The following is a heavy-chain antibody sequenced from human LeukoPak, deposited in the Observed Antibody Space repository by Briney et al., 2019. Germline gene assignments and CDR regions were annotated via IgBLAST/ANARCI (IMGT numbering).Heavy chain of an antibody. D-gene: IGHD3-10*01. V-gene: IGHV3-23*01. J-gene: IGHJ5*02. CDR2: MSGSGGMT. Sequence: GGSLRLSCAVSGFTFSAYAMSWVRQAPGKGLEWVSAMSGSGGMTYYADSVKGRFSISRDNSKNTLHLQMNSLRAEDTALYYCAKGGSYYTSSWFDPWGQGTLVTVSS. CDR1: GFTFSAYA. CDR3: AKGGSYYTSSWFDP.